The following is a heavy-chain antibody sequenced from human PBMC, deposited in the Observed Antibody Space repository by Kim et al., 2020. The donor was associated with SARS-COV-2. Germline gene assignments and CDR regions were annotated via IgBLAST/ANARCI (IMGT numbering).Heavy chain of an antibody. CDR2: INHSGST. CDR3: ARGPRGKRGPLDY. J-gene: IGHJ4*02. CDR1: GGSFSGYY. D-gene: IGHD1-1*01. Sequence: SETLSLTCAVYGGSFSGYYWSWIRQPPGKGLEWIGEINHSGSTNYNPSLKSRVTISVDTSKNQFSLKLSSVTAADTAVYYCARGPRGKRGPLDYWGQGTLVTVSS. V-gene: IGHV4-34*01.